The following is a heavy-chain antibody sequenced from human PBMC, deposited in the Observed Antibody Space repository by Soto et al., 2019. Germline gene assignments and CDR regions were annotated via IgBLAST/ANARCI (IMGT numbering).Heavy chain of an antibody. CDR2: ISGSGGST. CDR3: ARSSSWEFPAWFDP. CDR1: GFTFSSYA. D-gene: IGHD6-13*01. J-gene: IGHJ5*02. Sequence: GGSLRLSCAASGFTFSSYAMSWVRQAPGKGLEWVSAISGSGGSTYYADSVKGRFTISRDNSKNTLYLQMNSLRAEDTAVYYCARSSSWEFPAWFDPWGQGTLGTAPQ. V-gene: IGHV3-23*01.